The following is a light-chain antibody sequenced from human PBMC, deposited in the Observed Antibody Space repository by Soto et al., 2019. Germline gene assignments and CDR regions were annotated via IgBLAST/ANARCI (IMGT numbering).Light chain of an antibody. J-gene: IGKJ1*01. Sequence: DIQMTQSPSTLSASVGDRVTITCRASQGISTYLAWYQQKPGKAPKLLIYAASTLQSGVPSRFSGSGSGTDFTLTISSLQSEDFAVYYCQHYNNWPSFGQGTKVDIK. CDR2: AAS. V-gene: IGKV1D-16*01. CDR1: QGISTY. CDR3: QHYNNWPS.